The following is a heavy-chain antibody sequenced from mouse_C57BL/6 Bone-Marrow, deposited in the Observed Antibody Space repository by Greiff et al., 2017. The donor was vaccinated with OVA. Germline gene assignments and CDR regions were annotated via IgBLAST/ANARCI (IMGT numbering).Heavy chain of an antibody. CDR3: AREGDYGNYDYYAMDY. J-gene: IGHJ4*01. V-gene: IGHV1-7*01. CDR2: INPSSGYT. Sequence: QVQLQQSGAELALPGASVKLSCKASGYTFTSYWMHWVKQRPGQGLEWIGYINPSSGYTKYNQPFKDKATLTADTSSSTAYMHLSSRTYEDSAVYYCAREGDYGNYDYYAMDYWGQGTSVTVSS. CDR1: GYTFTSYW. D-gene: IGHD2-1*01.